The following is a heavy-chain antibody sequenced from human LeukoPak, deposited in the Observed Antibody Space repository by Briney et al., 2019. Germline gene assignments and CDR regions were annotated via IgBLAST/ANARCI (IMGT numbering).Heavy chain of an antibody. J-gene: IGHJ3*02. V-gene: IGHV3-15*01. CDR1: GFTFSNAW. D-gene: IGHD3-10*01. CDR2: IKSKTDGGTT. Sequence: PGGSLRLSCAASGFTFSNAWMSWVRQAPGKGREWVGRIKSKTDGGTTDYAAPVKGRFTITRDDSKNTLYLQMNSLKTEDTAVYYCTTEVTYYYGSGSYDAFDIWGQGTMVTVSS. CDR3: TTEVTYYYGSGSYDAFDI.